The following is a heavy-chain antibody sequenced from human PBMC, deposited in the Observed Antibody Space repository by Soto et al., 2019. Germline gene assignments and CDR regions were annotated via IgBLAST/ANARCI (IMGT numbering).Heavy chain of an antibody. CDR3: ARTLGGYYYDSSGYYELDY. J-gene: IGHJ4*02. CDR1: GYTFTSYG. Sequence: GASVKVSCKAPGYTFTSYGISWVRQAPGQGLEWMGWISAYNGNTNYAQKLQGRVTMTTDTSTSTAYMELRSLRSDDTAVYYCARTLGGYYYDSSGYYELDYWGQGSRVTVSS. CDR2: ISAYNGNT. D-gene: IGHD3-22*01. V-gene: IGHV1-18*01.